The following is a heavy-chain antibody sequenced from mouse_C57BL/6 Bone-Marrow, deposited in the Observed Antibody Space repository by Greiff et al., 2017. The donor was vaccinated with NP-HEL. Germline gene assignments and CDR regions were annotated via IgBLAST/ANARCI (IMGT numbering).Heavy chain of an antibody. CDR3: ARFEVRWAMDY. CDR1: GYSFTGYY. Sequence: VQLQQSGPELVKPGASVKISCKASGYSFTGYYMNWVKQSPEKSLEWIGEINPSTGGTTYNQKFKATATLTVDKSSSTAYMQLKSLTSEDSAVYYCARFEVRWAMDYWGQGTSVTVSS. D-gene: IGHD2-14*01. V-gene: IGHV1-42*01. J-gene: IGHJ4*01. CDR2: INPSTGGT.